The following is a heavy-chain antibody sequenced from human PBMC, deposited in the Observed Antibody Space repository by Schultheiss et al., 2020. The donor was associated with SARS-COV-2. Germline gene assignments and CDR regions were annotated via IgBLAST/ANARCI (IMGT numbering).Heavy chain of an antibody. V-gene: IGHV3-15*01. CDR1: GFTLSNAW. CDR3: TTRYCSGGSCTVDVDYYYYYGMDV. CDR2: IKSKTDGGTT. D-gene: IGHD2-15*01. J-gene: IGHJ6*02. Sequence: GGSLRLSCAASGFTLSNAWMSWVRQAPGKELEWVGRIKSKTDGGTTDYAAPVKGRFTISRDDSKNTLYLQMNSLKTEDTAVYYCTTRYCSGGSCTVDVDYYYYYGMDVWGQGTTVTVSS.